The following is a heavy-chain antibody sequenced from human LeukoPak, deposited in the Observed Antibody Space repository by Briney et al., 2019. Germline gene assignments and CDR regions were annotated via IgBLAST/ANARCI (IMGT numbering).Heavy chain of an antibody. J-gene: IGHJ4*02. CDR3: ASNERMKEESKGIDY. V-gene: IGHV3-30-3*01. D-gene: IGHD1-1*01. Sequence: GGSLRLSCAASGFTFSNYALHWVRQAPGKGLEWVAVISYDGSNKYYADSVKGRFTISRDNSKNTLYLQMNSLRAEDTAMYYCASNERMKEESKGIDYWGQGTLVTVSS. CDR1: GFTFSNYA. CDR2: ISYDGSNK.